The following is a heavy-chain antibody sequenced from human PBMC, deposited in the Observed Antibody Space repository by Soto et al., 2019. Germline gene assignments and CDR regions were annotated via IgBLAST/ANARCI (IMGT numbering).Heavy chain of an antibody. CDR3: AKDGGPVYCNSPGCSAKHFDY. V-gene: IGHV3-30*18. Sequence: QVQLVESGGGVVQPGRSLRLSCAASGFTFSNYGMHWVRQAPGKGLEWVAIISYDGDNEYYADSVRGRFTISRDNSKNTLYLPTRSLRHEDTAVYYCAKDGGPVYCNSPGCSAKHFDYWGQGTLVTVSS. D-gene: IGHD2-2*01. CDR2: ISYDGDNE. CDR1: GFTFSNYG. J-gene: IGHJ4*02.